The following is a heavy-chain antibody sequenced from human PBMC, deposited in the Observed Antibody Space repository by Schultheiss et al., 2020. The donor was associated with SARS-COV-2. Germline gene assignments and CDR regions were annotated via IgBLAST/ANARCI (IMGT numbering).Heavy chain of an antibody. V-gene: IGHV4-34*01. D-gene: IGHD5-24*01. CDR3: ARRQFYYYGMDV. CDR1: GGSFSDHY. Sequence: SETLSLTCAVSGGSFSDHYCTWIRQSPGNGLEYIGEVTHSVSTDYNPSLKSRVTISLDTSKNQFSLNLTAVTAADTAVYYCARRQFYYYGMDVWGQGTTVTVSS. CDR2: VTHSVST. J-gene: IGHJ6*02.